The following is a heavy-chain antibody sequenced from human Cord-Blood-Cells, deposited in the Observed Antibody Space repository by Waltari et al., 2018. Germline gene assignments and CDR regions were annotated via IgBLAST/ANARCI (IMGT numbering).Heavy chain of an antibody. V-gene: IGHV3-15*01. CDR2: IKSKTDGGTT. J-gene: IGHJ4*02. D-gene: IGHD1-26*01. CDR1: GFTFRNAW. CDR3: TTEWGSGSYFDY. Sequence: EVQLVESGGGLVKPGGSLRLSCEASGFTFRNAWMSWVRQAPGKGLEWVGRIKSKTDGGTTDYAAPVKGRFTISRDDSKNTLYLQMNSLKTEDTAVYYCTTEWGSGSYFDYWGQGTLVTVSS.